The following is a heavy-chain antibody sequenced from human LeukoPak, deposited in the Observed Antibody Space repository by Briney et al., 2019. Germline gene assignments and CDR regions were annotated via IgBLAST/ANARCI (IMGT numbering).Heavy chain of an antibody. Sequence: PGGSLRLSCAASGFTVSSNYMSWIRQAPGKWLEWIGEINHSGSTNYNPSLRTRVTISVDTSKNQFSLKLTSVTVADTAMYYCAARGEYSGSGTRWGQGALVTVSS. J-gene: IGHJ4*02. CDR2: INHSGST. CDR3: AARGEYSGSGTR. CDR1: GFTVSSNY. V-gene: IGHV4-34*08. D-gene: IGHD3-10*01.